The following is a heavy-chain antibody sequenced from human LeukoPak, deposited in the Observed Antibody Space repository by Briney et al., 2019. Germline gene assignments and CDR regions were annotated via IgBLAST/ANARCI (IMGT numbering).Heavy chain of an antibody. D-gene: IGHD6-13*01. V-gene: IGHV4-30-2*01. CDR1: GGSISSGGYS. CDR3: ARSLSHSSSWRHKFDY. CDR2: IYHSGST. Sequence: PSETLSLTCAVSGGSISSGGYSWSWIRQPPGEGLEWIGYIYHSGSTYYNPSLKSRVTISVDTSKNQFSLKPSSVTAADTAVYYCARSLSHSSSWRHKFDYWGQGTLVTVSS. J-gene: IGHJ4*02.